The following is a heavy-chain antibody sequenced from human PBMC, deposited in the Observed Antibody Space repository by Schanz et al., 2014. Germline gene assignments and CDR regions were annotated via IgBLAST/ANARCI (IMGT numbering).Heavy chain of an antibody. J-gene: IGHJ5*02. CDR3: AKAGDWTVTRFDP. V-gene: IGHV3-33*06. CDR2: ISYDGSYK. D-gene: IGHD2-21*02. CDR1: GFNFGSHG. Sequence: QVQLVESGGGVVQPGRSLRLSCAASGFNFGSHGMHWVRQAPGKGLEWVAVISYDGSYKNYADSVKGRITMSRDNSKNTMYLQINNLRAEDTAVYYCAKAGDWTVTRFDPWGQGTLVTVSS.